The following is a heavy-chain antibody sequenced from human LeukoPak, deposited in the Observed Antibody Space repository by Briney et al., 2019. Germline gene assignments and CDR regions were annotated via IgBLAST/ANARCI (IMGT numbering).Heavy chain of an antibody. CDR3: ARHMSSHIISGYGSGRYNWFDP. Sequence: SETLSLTCTVSGGSISSSSYYWGWIRQPPGKGLEWIGEINHSGSTNYNPSLKSRVTISVDTSKNQFSLKLSSVTAADTAVYYCARHMSSHIISGYGSGRYNWFDPWGQGTLVTVSS. J-gene: IGHJ5*02. CDR2: INHSGST. V-gene: IGHV4-39*01. CDR1: GGSISSSSYY. D-gene: IGHD3-10*01.